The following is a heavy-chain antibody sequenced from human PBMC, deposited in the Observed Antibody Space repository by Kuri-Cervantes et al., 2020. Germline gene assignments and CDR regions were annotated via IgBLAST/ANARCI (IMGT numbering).Heavy chain of an antibody. CDR3: ARVSGIGRWYFDL. CDR2: IYYSGST. Sequence: GSLRLSCVLSGDSISSAYYWSWIRQPPGKGLEWIGYIYYSGSTNYNPSLKSRVTISVDTSKNQFSLKLSSVTAADTAVYYCARVSGIGRWYFDLWGRGTLVTVSS. J-gene: IGHJ2*01. V-gene: IGHV4-61*01. CDR1: GDSISSAYY. D-gene: IGHD6-13*01.